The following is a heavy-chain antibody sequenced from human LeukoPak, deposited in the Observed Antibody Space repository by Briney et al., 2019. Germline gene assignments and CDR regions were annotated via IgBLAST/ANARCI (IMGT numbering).Heavy chain of an antibody. D-gene: IGHD1-26*01. V-gene: IGHV3-66*01. J-gene: IGHJ4*02. CDR1: GFTHSRDC. CDR3: ARFMGASGFDY. Sequence: PGGSLRLSCVVSGFTHSRDCMSSVRQAPGKGLEWVAVIYSSGTTYYADSVKGRFSISRDNSKNTASLQMNSLRVDDTAVYFCARFMGASGFDYWGQGTLVTVSS. CDR2: IYSSGTT.